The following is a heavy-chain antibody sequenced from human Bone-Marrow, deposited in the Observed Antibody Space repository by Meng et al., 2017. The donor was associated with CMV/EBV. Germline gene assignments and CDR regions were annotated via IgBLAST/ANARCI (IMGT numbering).Heavy chain of an antibody. CDR1: GFTFSSYG. CDR2: IRYDGSNK. Sequence: GESLKISCAASGFTFSSYGMHWVRQAPGKGLEWVAFIRYDGSNKYYADSVKGRFTISRDNAKKTLYLQMNSLRAEDTAVYYCAKDLGSSSTRGSTGFDYWGQATLVTVSS. V-gene: IGHV3-30*02. CDR3: AKDLGSSSTRGSTGFDY. D-gene: IGHD2-2*01. J-gene: IGHJ4*02.